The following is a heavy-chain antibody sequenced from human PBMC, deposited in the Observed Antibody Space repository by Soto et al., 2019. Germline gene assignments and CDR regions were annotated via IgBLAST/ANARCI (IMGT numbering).Heavy chain of an antibody. D-gene: IGHD3-22*01. V-gene: IGHV1-69*01. CDR2: IIPIFGTA. Sequence: QVQLVQSGAEVKKPGSSVKVSCKASGGTFSSYAISWVRQAPGQGLEWMGGIIPIFGTANYAQKFQGRVTIPADESTSTAYMELSSVSSEDTAVYYCARDRTRIVVVIPTPDAFDIWGQGTMVTVSS. CDR1: GGTFSSYA. J-gene: IGHJ3*02. CDR3: ARDRTRIVVVIPTPDAFDI.